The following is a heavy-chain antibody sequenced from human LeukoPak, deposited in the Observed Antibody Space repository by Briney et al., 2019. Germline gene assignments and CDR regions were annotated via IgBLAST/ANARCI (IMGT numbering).Heavy chain of an antibody. J-gene: IGHJ4*02. CDR2: IYHSGNT. D-gene: IGHD2-2*01. CDR1: GQFISSGYY. V-gene: IGHV4-38-2*02. Sequence: SETLSLTCSVSGQFISSGYYWGWIRQPPGKDLEWIGTIYHSGNTQYNPSLESRVTMSVDTSKNQFSLRLTFVTAADTAVYYCARDIDCTSTSCPLKYWGQGKLVTVSS. CDR3: ARDIDCTSTSCPLKY.